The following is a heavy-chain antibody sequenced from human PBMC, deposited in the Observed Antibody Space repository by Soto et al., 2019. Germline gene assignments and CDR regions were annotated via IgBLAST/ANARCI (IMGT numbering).Heavy chain of an antibody. CDR1: GYTFITYG. Sequence: ASVKVSCKASGYTFITYGVTWVRQAPGQGLEWMGWITPYNGKTHYAQKFQDRVTMTTDTAEATAYMELRGLTSDDSAMYFCARDTSHYFDHWGQGILVTVS. D-gene: IGHD2-2*01. CDR2: ITPYNGKT. CDR3: ARDTSHYFDH. J-gene: IGHJ4*02. V-gene: IGHV1-18*01.